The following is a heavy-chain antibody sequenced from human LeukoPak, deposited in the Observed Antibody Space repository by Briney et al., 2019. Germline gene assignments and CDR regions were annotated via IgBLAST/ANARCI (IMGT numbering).Heavy chain of an antibody. Sequence: PSETLSLTCTVSGGSINGYYWAWVRQPPGKGLEWIGYIYYSGSTNYNPSLKSRVTISVDTSKNQFSLKLSSVTAANTAVYYCARVDTAMAAFDYWGQGTLVTVSS. CDR3: ARVDTAMAAFDY. CDR2: IYYSGST. J-gene: IGHJ4*02. D-gene: IGHD5-18*01. V-gene: IGHV4-59*12. CDR1: GGSINGYY.